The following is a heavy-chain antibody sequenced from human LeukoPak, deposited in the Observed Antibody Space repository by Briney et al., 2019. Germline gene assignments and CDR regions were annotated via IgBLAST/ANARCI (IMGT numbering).Heavy chain of an antibody. Sequence: SVKVSCKASGGTFSCYAISWVRQAPGQGLEWMGGIIPIFGTANYAQKFQGRVTITADKSTSTAYMELSSLRSEDTAVYYCARSAGGDYGDYPLDYWGQGTLVTVSS. CDR1: GGTFSCYA. J-gene: IGHJ4*02. V-gene: IGHV1-69*06. D-gene: IGHD4-17*01. CDR3: ARSAGGDYGDYPLDY. CDR2: IIPIFGTA.